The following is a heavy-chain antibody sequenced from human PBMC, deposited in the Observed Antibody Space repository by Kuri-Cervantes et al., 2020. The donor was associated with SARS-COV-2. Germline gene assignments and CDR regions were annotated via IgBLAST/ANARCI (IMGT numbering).Heavy chain of an antibody. J-gene: IGHJ5*02. CDR2: IYWNDDK. CDR3: ANLGGLELTVVPYNWFDP. Sequence: SGPTLVKPTQTLTLTCTSSGFSLSTSGVGVGWIRQPPGKALEWLALIYWNDDKRYSPSLKSRLTITKDTSKNQVVLTMTNMDPVDTATYYCANLGGLELTVVPYNWFDPWGQGTLVTVSS. CDR1: GFSLSTSGVG. V-gene: IGHV2-5*01. D-gene: IGHD1-7*01.